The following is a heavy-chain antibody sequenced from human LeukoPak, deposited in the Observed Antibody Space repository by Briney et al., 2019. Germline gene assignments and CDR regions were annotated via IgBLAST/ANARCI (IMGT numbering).Heavy chain of an antibody. D-gene: IGHD3-16*01. CDR2: ITDSGDTT. V-gene: IGHV3-23*01. Sequence: PGGSLRLSCAATGFIFSDYAVSWVRQVPGKGLEWVSTITDSGDTTYYADSVKGRFTISRDNSKNTLYLQMNSLRAEDAAVYYRATGGGFFDYWGQGTLVTVSS. CDR1: GFIFSDYA. J-gene: IGHJ4*02. CDR3: ATGGGFFDY.